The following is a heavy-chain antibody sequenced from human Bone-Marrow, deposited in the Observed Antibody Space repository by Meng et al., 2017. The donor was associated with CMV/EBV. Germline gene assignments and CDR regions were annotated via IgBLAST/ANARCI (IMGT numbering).Heavy chain of an antibody. CDR1: AFTFSRYG. Sequence: ASAFTFSRYGIHWVRQAPGEGLEWVSSISATTKYIYYADSLKGRFTISRDNAKNSVFLHMNSLRAEDTAVYYCARLVSDYDNFAFDYWGRGTLVTVSS. J-gene: IGHJ4*02. CDR2: ISATTKYI. D-gene: IGHD5-12*01. CDR3: ARLVSDYDNFAFDY. V-gene: IGHV3-21*06.